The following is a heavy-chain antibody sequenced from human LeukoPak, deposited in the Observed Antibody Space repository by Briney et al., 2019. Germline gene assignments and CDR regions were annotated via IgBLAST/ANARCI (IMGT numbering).Heavy chain of an antibody. J-gene: IGHJ4*02. CDR2: IYHSGST. Sequence: SQTLSLTCAVSGGSISSGGYSWSWLRQPPGRGLEWIGYIYHSGSTYYNPSLKSRVTISVDRSKNQFSLKLSSVTAADTAVYYCARGGSSVQDFDYWGQGTLVTVSS. D-gene: IGHD1-26*01. CDR3: ARGGSSVQDFDY. CDR1: GGSISSGGYS. V-gene: IGHV4-30-2*01.